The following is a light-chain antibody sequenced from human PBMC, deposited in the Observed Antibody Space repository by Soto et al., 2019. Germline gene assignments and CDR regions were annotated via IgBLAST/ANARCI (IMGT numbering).Light chain of an antibody. J-gene: IGKJ4*01. CDR1: QSVSGK. CDR3: QQYNQWLT. Sequence: EVLMTQSPATLSVSAGERATLSCRASQSVSGKLAWYQQKPGQAPRLLIYDASTRATGIPARFSGSGSGTDFTLTIHSLQSEDFAVYYCQQYNQWLTFGGGTKVDIK. CDR2: DAS. V-gene: IGKV3-15*01.